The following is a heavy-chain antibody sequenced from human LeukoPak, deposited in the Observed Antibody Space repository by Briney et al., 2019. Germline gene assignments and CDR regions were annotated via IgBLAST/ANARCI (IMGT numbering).Heavy chain of an antibody. J-gene: IGHJ4*02. CDR1: GGSISSSSYY. V-gene: IGHV4-39*07. CDR3: ARVRAYYFDY. D-gene: IGHD4-17*01. Sequence: SETLSLTCTVSGGSISSSSYYWGWIRQPPGKGLEWIGYIYHSGSTYYNPSLKSRVTISVDRSKNQFSLKLSSVTAADTAVYYCARVRAYYFDYWGQGTLVTVSS. CDR2: IYHSGST.